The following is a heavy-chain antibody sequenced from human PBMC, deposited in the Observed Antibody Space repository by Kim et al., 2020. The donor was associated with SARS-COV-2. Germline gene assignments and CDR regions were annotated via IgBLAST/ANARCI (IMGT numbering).Heavy chain of an antibody. CDR2: INTNTGNP. D-gene: IGHD3-9*01. CDR1: GYTFTSYA. Sequence: ASVKVSCKASGYTFTSYAMNWVRQAPGQGLEWMGWINTNTGNPTYAQGFTGRFVFSLDTSVSTAYLQISSLKAEDTAVYYCARDQGELRYFDWLLQPYYYYYGMDVWGQGTTVTVSS. V-gene: IGHV7-4-1*02. J-gene: IGHJ6*02. CDR3: ARDQGELRYFDWLLQPYYYYYGMDV.